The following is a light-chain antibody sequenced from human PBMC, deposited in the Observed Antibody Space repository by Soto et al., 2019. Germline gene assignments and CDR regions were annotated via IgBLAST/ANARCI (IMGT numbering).Light chain of an antibody. CDR2: AAY. J-gene: IGKJ4*01. CDR3: QKYHSAPLT. Sequence: DIQMTQSPSSLSASVGDRVTIPCRASQGISNDLAWYQQKPGKVPKLLIYAAYILQSGVPSRFSGSGSGTDFTLTISSLQPEDVATYYCQKYHSAPLTFGGGTKVEIK. CDR1: QGISND. V-gene: IGKV1-27*01.